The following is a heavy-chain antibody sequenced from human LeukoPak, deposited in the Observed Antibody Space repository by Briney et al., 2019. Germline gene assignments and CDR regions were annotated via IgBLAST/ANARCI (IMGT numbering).Heavy chain of an antibody. Sequence: GGSLRLSCAVSGFTFDDYAMHWVRQVPGKGLEWVAVISYDGNHQYYTDSVKGRFTISRDNSNHTVHLQMDSLRGEDTAFYYCARSDYGGYYDTFDFWGQGTLVIVSS. V-gene: IGHV3-30*04. CDR2: ISYDGNHQ. CDR1: GFTFDDYA. CDR3: ARSDYGGYYDTFDF. D-gene: IGHD4-23*01. J-gene: IGHJ4*02.